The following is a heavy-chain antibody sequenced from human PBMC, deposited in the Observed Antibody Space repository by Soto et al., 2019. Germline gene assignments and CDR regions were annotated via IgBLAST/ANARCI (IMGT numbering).Heavy chain of an antibody. Sequence: SETLSLTCAVYGGSFSGHYWSWIRQPPGKGLEWIGEINHSGSTNYNPSLKSRVTISVDTSKNQLSLKLSSVTAADTAVYYCARAPSRPTMVRGVTWFDPWGQGTLVTVSS. D-gene: IGHD3-10*01. CDR2: INHSGST. CDR1: GGSFSGHY. CDR3: ARAPSRPTMVRGVTWFDP. J-gene: IGHJ5*02. V-gene: IGHV4-34*01.